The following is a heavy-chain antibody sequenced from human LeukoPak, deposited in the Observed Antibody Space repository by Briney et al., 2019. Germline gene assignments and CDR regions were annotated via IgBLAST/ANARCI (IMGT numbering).Heavy chain of an antibody. Sequence: SETLSLTCAISGASFSGYSWTWIRQPPGKGLEWIGEFSHTGSPIYNPSLKSRVNISIDTSKNQFSLRLTSVTAADTAVYYCARVTESYGSGRRHNYYYYYMDVWGKGTTVTISS. D-gene: IGHD3-10*01. J-gene: IGHJ6*03. CDR1: GASFSGYS. CDR3: ARVTESYGSGRRHNYYYYYMDV. V-gene: IGHV4-34*01. CDR2: FSHTGSP.